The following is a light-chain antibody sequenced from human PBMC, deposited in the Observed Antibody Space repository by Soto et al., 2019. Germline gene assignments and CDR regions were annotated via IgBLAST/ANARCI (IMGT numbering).Light chain of an antibody. V-gene: IGKV1-13*02. CDR3: QQFQTYPLT. J-gene: IGKJ4*01. Sequence: AVQLTQSPSSLSASVGDRVTIPCRTSQDITTSLAWYQQKPGKAPKLLIYDASTLESGVPSRFSDRGSGTDFTLTITSLQPEDFAAYYCQQFQTYPLTFGGGTKVEIK. CDR2: DAS. CDR1: QDITTS.